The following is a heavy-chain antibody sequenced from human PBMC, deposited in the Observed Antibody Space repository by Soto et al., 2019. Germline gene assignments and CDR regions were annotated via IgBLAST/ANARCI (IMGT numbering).Heavy chain of an antibody. Sequence: EVQMVESGGGLVQPGGSLRLSCAASGFTFSRNWMSWVRQAPGKGLEWVATINKDGSERYYVDSVQGRFTISRDNAKYALFLQMSSLRAEDTAVYFCARDEGSMRATDWGRGTLVTVSS. CDR3: ARDEGSMRATD. D-gene: IGHD3-22*01. CDR2: INKDGSER. J-gene: IGHJ4*02. CDR1: GFTFSRNW. V-gene: IGHV3-7*01.